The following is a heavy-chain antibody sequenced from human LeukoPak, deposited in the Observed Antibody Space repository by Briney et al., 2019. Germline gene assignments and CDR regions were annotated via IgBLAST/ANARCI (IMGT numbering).Heavy chain of an antibody. CDR3: AKEGGIVVVPAATHY. D-gene: IGHD2-2*01. CDR2: ISGSGVST. Sequence: GGSLRLSCAASGFTFSSYAMSWVRQAPGKGLEWVSAISGSGVSTYYADSVKGRFTISRDNSKNTLYLQMNSLRAEDTAVYYCAKEGGIVVVPAATHYWGQGTLVTVSS. V-gene: IGHV3-23*01. J-gene: IGHJ4*02. CDR1: GFTFSSYA.